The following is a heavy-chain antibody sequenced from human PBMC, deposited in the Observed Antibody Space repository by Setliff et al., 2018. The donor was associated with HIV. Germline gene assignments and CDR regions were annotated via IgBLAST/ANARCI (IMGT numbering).Heavy chain of an antibody. J-gene: IGHJ4*02. Sequence: PSETLSLTCTVSGGSISSSSYYWGWIRQPPGKGLEWIGNIYSGGTTYYNSSLRSRVTISVDTSKNQSSLKLNSVTAADTAAYYCARGTWIQLSALALFDYWGQGTLVTVSS. CDR1: GGSISSSSYY. D-gene: IGHD5-18*01. CDR2: IYSGGTT. V-gene: IGHV4-39*07. CDR3: ARGTWIQLSALALFDY.